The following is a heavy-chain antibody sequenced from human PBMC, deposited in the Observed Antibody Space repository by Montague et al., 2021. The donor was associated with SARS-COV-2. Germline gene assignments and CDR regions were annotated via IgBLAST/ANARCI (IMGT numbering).Heavy chain of an antibody. CDR1: GGSITGFS. J-gene: IGHJ4*02. Sequence: SETLSLTCAVSGGSITGFSWNWVRQPAGKGLEWIGRVTTSGTTNYSPSLRSRVTMSVDTPKNQFSLNLNSVTAADTAIYYCARTPTRPLSLDSWGQGTLVTVSS. D-gene: IGHD6-6*01. V-gene: IGHV4-4*07. CDR2: VTTSGTT. CDR3: ARTPTRPLSLDS.